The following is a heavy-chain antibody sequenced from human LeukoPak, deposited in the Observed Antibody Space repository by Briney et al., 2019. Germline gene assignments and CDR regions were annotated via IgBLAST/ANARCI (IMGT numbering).Heavy chain of an antibody. J-gene: IGHJ3*02. CDR1: GFTFSSYA. V-gene: IGHV3-30*04. CDR3: AREYYDILTGYQMGAFDI. Sequence: GRSLRLSCAASGFTFSSYAMHWVRQASGKGLEWVSVISYDGSDKYYADSVKGRFTVSRDNSKNTLYLQMNSLRAEDTAVYYCAREYYDILTGYQMGAFDIWGQGTMVTVSS. D-gene: IGHD3-9*01. CDR2: ISYDGSDK.